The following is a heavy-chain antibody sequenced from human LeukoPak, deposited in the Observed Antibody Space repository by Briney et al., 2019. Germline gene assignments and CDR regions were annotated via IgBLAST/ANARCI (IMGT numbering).Heavy chain of an antibody. J-gene: IGHJ4*02. Sequence: GGSLRLSCAASGFTFSSYAMSWVCQAPGTGLEWVSAISGSGGSTYYADSVKVRFTISRDNSKNTLYLQMNSLRAEDTAVYYCAKGLAAAGVFDYWGQGTLVTVSS. CDR1: GFTFSSYA. CDR2: ISGSGGST. V-gene: IGHV3-23*01. CDR3: AKGLAAAGVFDY. D-gene: IGHD6-13*01.